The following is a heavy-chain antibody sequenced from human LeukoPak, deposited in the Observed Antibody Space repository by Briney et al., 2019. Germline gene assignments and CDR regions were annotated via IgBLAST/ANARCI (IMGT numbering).Heavy chain of an antibody. CDR1: GFTFSSYA. D-gene: IGHD3-10*01. V-gene: IGHV3-23*01. CDR3: ARAPSRAVRGVTRYYFDY. CDR2: ISGSGGST. J-gene: IGHJ4*02. Sequence: GGSLRLSCAASGFTFSSYAMSWVRQAPGKGLEWVSAISGSGGSTYYADSVKGRFTISRDNSKNTLYLQMNSLRAEDTAVYYCARAPSRAVRGVTRYYFDYWGQGTLVTVSS.